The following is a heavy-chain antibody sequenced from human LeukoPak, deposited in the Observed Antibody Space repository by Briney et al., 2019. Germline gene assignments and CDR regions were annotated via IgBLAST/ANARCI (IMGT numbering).Heavy chain of an antibody. J-gene: IGHJ4*02. D-gene: IGHD1-26*01. CDR2: ISGSSSYI. Sequence: PGGSLRLSCAASGFTFSSYSMNWVHQAPGKGLEWVSSISGSSSYIYYADSVKGRFTISRDNAKNSLYLQMNSLRAEDTAVYYCARDGEWELLFDYWGQGTLVTVSS. CDR1: GFTFSSYS. CDR3: ARDGEWELLFDY. V-gene: IGHV3-21*01.